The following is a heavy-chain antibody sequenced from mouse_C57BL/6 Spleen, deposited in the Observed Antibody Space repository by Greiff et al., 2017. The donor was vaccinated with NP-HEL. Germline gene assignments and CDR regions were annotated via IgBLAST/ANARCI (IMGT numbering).Heavy chain of an antibody. V-gene: IGHV1-69*01. CDR1: GYTFTSYW. CDR3: ARAEGHYGYDVDY. CDR2: IDPSDSYT. Sequence: QVQLQQPGAELVMPGASVKLSCKASGYTFTSYWMHWVKQRPGQGLEWIGEIDPSDSYTNYNQKFKGKSTLTVDKSSSTAYMQLSSLTSEDSAVYYCARAEGHYGYDVDYWGQGTTLTVSS. J-gene: IGHJ2*01. D-gene: IGHD2-2*01.